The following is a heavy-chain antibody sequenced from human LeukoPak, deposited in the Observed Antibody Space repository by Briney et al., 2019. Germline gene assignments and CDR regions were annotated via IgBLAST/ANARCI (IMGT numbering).Heavy chain of an antibody. D-gene: IGHD4-17*01. V-gene: IGHV3-74*01. CDR1: GFTFSSYW. CDR2: INSDGSST. CDR3: ARGQGGDRACYYYYYMDV. Sequence: GGSLSLSCAASGFTFSSYWMHWVRQAPGKGLVWVSRINSDGSSTSYADSVKGRFTISRDNAKNTLYLQMNSLRAEDTAVYYCARGQGGDRACYYYYYMDVWGKGTTVTVSS. J-gene: IGHJ6*03.